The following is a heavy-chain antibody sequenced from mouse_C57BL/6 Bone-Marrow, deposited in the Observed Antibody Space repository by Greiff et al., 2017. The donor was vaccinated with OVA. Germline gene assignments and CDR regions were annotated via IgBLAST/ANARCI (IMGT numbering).Heavy chain of an antibody. CDR3: ARWGKGYFDY. V-gene: IGHV1-55*01. CDR1: GYTFTSYW. CDR2: IYPGSGST. J-gene: IGHJ2*01. Sequence: QVQLQQPGAELVKPGASVKMSCKASGYTFTSYWITWVKQRPGQGLEWIGDIYPGSGSTNYNEKFKSKATLTVDKSSSTAYMQLSSLTSEDSAVDYCARWGKGYFDYWGQGTTLTVSS. D-gene: IGHD2-1*01.